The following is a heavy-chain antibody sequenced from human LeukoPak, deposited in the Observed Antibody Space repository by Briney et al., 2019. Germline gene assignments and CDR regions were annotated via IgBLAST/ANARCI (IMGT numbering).Heavy chain of an antibody. CDR3: ARQGSGSIDY. CDR1: GGSISSSSYY. J-gene: IGHJ4*02. CDR2: IYYSGST. Sequence: SETLSLTCTVSGGSISSSSYYWGWIRQPPGKGLEWIGSIYYSGSTYYNPSLKSRVTISVDTSKNQFSLKLSSVTAADTAVYYCARQGSGSIDYWGPGTLVTVSS. D-gene: IGHD1-26*01. V-gene: IGHV4-39*01.